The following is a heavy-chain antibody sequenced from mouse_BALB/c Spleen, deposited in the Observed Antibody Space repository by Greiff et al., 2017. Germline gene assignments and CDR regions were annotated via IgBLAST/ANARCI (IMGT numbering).Heavy chain of an antibody. CDR3: ARYYDYDEYYAMDY. V-gene: IGHV5-17*02. Sequence: EVMLVESGGGLVQPGGSRKLSCAASGFTFSSFGMHWVRQAPEKGLEWVAYISSGSSTIYYADTVKGRFTISRDNPKNTLFLQMTSLRSEDTAMYYCARYYDYDEYYAMDYWGQGTSVTVSS. CDR2: ISSGSSTI. J-gene: IGHJ4*01. D-gene: IGHD2-4*01. CDR1: GFTFSSFG.